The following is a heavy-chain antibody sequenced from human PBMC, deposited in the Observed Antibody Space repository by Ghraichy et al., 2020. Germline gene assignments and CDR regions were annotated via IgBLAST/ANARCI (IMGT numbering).Heavy chain of an antibody. CDR3: GRTGSGIFNYFDN. Sequence: SEPLSLTCTVSGGSISSGNYYWGWIRQPPGKGLEWIANIFYIGSTYYNPSLQSRVTISVDTSKNQFSLNLRSVTAADTAVYYCGRTGSGIFNYFDNWGQGALVTVSS. CDR1: GGSISSGNYY. V-gene: IGHV4-39*01. CDR2: IFYIGST. J-gene: IGHJ4*02. D-gene: IGHD3-10*01.